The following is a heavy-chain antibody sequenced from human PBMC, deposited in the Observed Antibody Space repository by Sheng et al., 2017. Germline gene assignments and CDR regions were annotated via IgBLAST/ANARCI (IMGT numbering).Heavy chain of an antibody. CDR2: MNPNSGNT. Sequence: QVQLVQSGAEVKKPGASVKVSCKASGYTFTSYDINWVRQATGQGLEWMGWMNPNSGNTGYAQKFQGRVTMTRNTSISTAYMELSSLRSEDTAVYYCARAQGSSYGRLTWDYYYYYGMDVWGQGTTVTVSS. D-gene: IGHD3-10*01. J-gene: IGHJ6*02. V-gene: IGHV1-8*01. CDR1: GYTFTSYD. CDR3: ARAQGSSYGRLTWDYYYYYGMDV.